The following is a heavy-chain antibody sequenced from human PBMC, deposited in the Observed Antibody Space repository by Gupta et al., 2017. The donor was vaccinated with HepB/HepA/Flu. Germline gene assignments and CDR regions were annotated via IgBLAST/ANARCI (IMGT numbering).Heavy chain of an antibody. Sequence: QVQLQASGPGLVTPSQTLSLTCTVSGGSISSSGYYWSWVRQHPGKGLEWIGDSYYSGSTFYNTSRKRRRAIAVDTSKNQVARKVSSVTAAETAVYDCARDRWEVSDDREKDYFDDGGQGTLVTVYS. CDR1: GGSISSSGYY. D-gene: IGHD1-26*01. V-gene: IGHV4-31*03. CDR3: ARDRWEVSDDREKDYFDD. J-gene: IGHJ4*02. CDR2: SYYSGST.